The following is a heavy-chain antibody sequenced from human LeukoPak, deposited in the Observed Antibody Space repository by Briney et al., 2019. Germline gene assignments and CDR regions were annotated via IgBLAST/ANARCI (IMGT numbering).Heavy chain of an antibody. CDR2: ISANNGNTKYNT. CDR1: GYTFTSYG. V-gene: IGHV1-18*01. J-gene: IGHJ4*02. Sequence: ASVNVSCKASGYTFTSYGISWVRQAPGQRLEWMGWISANNGNTKYNTKYAQNLQGRVTMTTDISTSTAYMELRTLRSDDTAVYYCARDRDRSGSQSYWGQGTLVTVSS. D-gene: IGHD1-26*01. CDR3: ARDRDRSGSQSY.